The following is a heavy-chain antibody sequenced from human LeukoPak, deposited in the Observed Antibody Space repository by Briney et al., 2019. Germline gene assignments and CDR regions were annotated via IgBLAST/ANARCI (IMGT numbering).Heavy chain of an antibody. V-gene: IGHV4-34*01. Sequence: PSETLSLTCAVYGGSFSGYYWSWIRQPPGKRLEWIGEINHSGSTNYNPSLKSRVTISVNTSKNQFSLKLSSVTAADTAVYYCARVGPRYCSGGSCYPANPKSTCFDYWGQGTLVTVSS. J-gene: IGHJ4*02. CDR2: INHSGST. D-gene: IGHD2-15*01. CDR3: ARVGPRYCSGGSCYPANPKSTCFDY. CDR1: GGSFSGYY.